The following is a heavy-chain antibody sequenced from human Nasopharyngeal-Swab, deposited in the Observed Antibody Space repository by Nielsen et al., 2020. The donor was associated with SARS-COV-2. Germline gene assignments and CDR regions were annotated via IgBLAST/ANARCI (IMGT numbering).Heavy chain of an antibody. CDR2: IYYSGST. J-gene: IGHJ6*02. V-gene: IGHV4-39*01. D-gene: IGHD1-26*01. CDR3: ASQGSGSYYLLYYYYGMDV. Sequence: RQAPGKGLEWIGSIYYSGSTYYNPSLKSRVTISVDTSKNQFSLKLRSVTAADTAVYYCASQGSGSYYLLYYYYGMDVWGQGTTVTVSS.